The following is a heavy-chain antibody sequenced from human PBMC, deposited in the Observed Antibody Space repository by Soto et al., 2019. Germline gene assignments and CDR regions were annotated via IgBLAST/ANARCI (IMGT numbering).Heavy chain of an antibody. CDR2: ICYSGST. CDR1: GGSISSYY. V-gene: IGHV4-59*01. Sequence: QVQLQESGPGLVKPSETLSLTCTVSGGSISSYYWSWIRQPPGKGLEWIGYICYSGSTNYNPSLKSRVTRSVDTSKIQFSLKLSSVTAADTAVYYCARAPLDAAMVRPEYFDYWGQGTLVTVSS. J-gene: IGHJ4*02. CDR3: ARAPLDAAMVRPEYFDY. D-gene: IGHD5-18*01.